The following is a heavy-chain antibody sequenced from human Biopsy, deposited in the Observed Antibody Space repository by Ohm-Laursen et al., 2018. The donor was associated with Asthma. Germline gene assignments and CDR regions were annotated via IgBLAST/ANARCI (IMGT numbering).Heavy chain of an antibody. CDR1: GFTFGGYA. J-gene: IGHJ6*02. D-gene: IGHD4-17*01. Sequence: SLRLSCTASGFTFGGYAMSWARQAPGKGLEWVSVTYSGGSTYYADSVKGRFTVSRDNSKNTLFLQMNSLRAEDTAVYYCTRTTTVTTTYAMDVWGRGTTVTVSS. CDR3: TRTTTVTTTYAMDV. V-gene: IGHV3-53*01. CDR2: TYSGGST.